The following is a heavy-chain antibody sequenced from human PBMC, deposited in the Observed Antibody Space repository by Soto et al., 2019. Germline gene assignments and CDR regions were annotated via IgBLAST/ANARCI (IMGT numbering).Heavy chain of an antibody. Sequence: SVKVSCKASGGTFSSYAISWVRQAPGQGLEWMGGIIPIFGTANYAQKFQGRVTITADESTSTAYMELSSLRSEDTAVYYCARDPLRSIAALKAAAGTGWFDPWGQGTLVTVSS. CDR1: GGTFSSYA. CDR2: IIPIFGTA. V-gene: IGHV1-69*13. D-gene: IGHD6-13*01. J-gene: IGHJ5*02. CDR3: ARDPLRSIAALKAAAGTGWFDP.